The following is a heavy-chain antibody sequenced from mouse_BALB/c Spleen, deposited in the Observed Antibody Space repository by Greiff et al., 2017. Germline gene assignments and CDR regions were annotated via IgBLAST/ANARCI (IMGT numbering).Heavy chain of an antibody. Sequence: VKLMESGPGLVAPSQSLSITCTVSGFSLTSYGVHWVRQPPGKGLEWLGVIWAGGSTNYNSALMSRLSISKDNSKSQVFLKMNSLQTDDTAMYYCAREGLITTGYAMDYWGQGTSVTVSS. CDR1: GFSLTSYG. D-gene: IGHD2-4*01. CDR3: AREGLITTGYAMDY. CDR2: IWAGGST. J-gene: IGHJ4*01. V-gene: IGHV2-9*02.